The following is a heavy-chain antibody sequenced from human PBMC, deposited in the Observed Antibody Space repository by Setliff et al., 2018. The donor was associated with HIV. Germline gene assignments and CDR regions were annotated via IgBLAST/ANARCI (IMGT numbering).Heavy chain of an antibody. CDR2: ISTSGSTI. Sequence: GGSLRLSCEASGFTFSIYNMYWVRQAPGKGLEWVSYISTSGSTIYYADSVKGRFTISRDNGKKSLYLQMDSLRDEDTAVYYCAREKFENGDYEFVSTFDSWGQGTLVTVSS. D-gene: IGHD4-17*01. CDR1: GFTFSIYN. CDR3: AREKFENGDYEFVSTFDS. J-gene: IGHJ4*02. V-gene: IGHV3-48*02.